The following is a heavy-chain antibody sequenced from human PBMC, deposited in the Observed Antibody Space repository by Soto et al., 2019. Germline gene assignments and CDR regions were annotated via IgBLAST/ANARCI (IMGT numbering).Heavy chain of an antibody. J-gene: IGHJ4*02. CDR3: AKAGSYSGYYGRVDY. Sequence: PSETLSLTCNFSVASISGNYWSWIRHPPGKGLEWIGYIYYSGATNYNPSLESRVTISVDTPKSQFSLKLTSVTPADTAVYYCAKAGSYSGYYGRVDYWGQGILVTVSS. V-gene: IGHV4-59*01. D-gene: IGHD3-22*01. CDR1: VASISGNY. CDR2: IYYSGAT.